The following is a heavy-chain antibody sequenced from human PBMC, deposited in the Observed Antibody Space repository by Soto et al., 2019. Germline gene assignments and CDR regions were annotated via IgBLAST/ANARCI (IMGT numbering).Heavy chain of an antibody. CDR2: IYYSGDT. D-gene: IGHD2-15*01. CDR1: GASISSDSYY. CDR3: VRDVAAAVTNWFDP. V-gene: IGHV4-31*03. Sequence: QVQLQESGPGLVKPSRTLSLTCTVSGASISSDSYYWSWIRQHPGKGLEWIGYIYYSGDTYYNPSLKSRVTISVDPSKNQFSLKVNSVTAADTAVYYCVRDVAAAVTNWFDPWGQGTLVTVSS. J-gene: IGHJ5*02.